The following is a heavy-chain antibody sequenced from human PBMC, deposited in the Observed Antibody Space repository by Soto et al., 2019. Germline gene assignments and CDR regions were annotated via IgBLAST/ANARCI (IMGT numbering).Heavy chain of an antibody. CDR3: ARAPLLRYEYFQH. CDR2: IIPILGIA. Sequence: QVQLVQSGAEVKKPGSSVKVSCKASGGTFSSYTISWVRQAPGQGLEWMGRIIPILGIANYAQKFQGRVTISADKSTSTAYMELSSLRSEDTAVYYCARAPLLRYEYFQHWGQGTLVTVSS. D-gene: IGHD4-17*01. V-gene: IGHV1-69*02. CDR1: GGTFSSYT. J-gene: IGHJ1*01.